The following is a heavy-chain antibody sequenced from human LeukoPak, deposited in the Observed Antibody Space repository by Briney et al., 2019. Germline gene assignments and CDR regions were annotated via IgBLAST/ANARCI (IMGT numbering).Heavy chain of an antibody. V-gene: IGHV3-23*01. CDR1: GFTVSSYA. CDR2: IGYSAGDT. Sequence: GGSLRLSCAASGFTVSSYAMTWVRQAPGKGLEWVSAIGYSAGDTYYADSVKGRFTISRDFSMNTLYLQMTSLRADDTAPYYCAKDDDGHHHGVDHWGKGTTVTVSS. D-gene: IGHD5-24*01. CDR3: AKDDDGHHHGVDH. J-gene: IGHJ6*04.